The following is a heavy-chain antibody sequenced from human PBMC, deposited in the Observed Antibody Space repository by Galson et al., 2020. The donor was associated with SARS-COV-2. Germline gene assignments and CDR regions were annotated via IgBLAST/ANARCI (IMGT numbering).Heavy chain of an antibody. Sequence: TGGSLRLSCAASGFTFDDYAMHWVRQAPGKGLEWVSGISWNSGSIGYADSVKGRFTISRDNAKNSLYLQMNSLRAEDTALYYCAKLRDGYNFLDYWGQGTLVTVSS. V-gene: IGHV3-9*01. CDR3: AKLRDGYNFLDY. J-gene: IGHJ4*02. D-gene: IGHD5-12*01. CDR2: ISWNSGSI. CDR1: GFTFDDYA.